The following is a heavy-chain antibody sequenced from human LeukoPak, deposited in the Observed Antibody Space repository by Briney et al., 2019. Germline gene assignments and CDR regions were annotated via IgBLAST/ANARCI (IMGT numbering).Heavy chain of an antibody. CDR3: ASLIHHYDFWSGYHNWFDP. CDR1: GGSFSGYY. D-gene: IGHD3-3*01. J-gene: IGHJ5*02. V-gene: IGHV4-34*01. CDR2: INHSGST. Sequence: SETLSLTCAVYGGSFSGYYWSWIRQPPGKGLEWIGEINHSGSTNYNPSLKSRVTISVDTSKNQFSLKLSSVTAADTAVYYRASLIHHYDFWSGYHNWFDPWGQGTLVTVSS.